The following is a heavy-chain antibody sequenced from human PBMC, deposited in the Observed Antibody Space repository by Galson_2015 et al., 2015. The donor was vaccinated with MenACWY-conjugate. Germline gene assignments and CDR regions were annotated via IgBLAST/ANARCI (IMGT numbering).Heavy chain of an antibody. V-gene: IGHV1-3*01. CDR3: AREIVVAPAASWGDYYYGMDV. Sequence: SVKVSCKASGYTFTNYAMHWVRQAPGQRLEWMGWINAGNGNTKYSQKFQGRVIITSDTSASTAYMELSSLRSEDTAVYYCAREIVVAPAASWGDYYYGMDVWGQGTTVTVSS. J-gene: IGHJ6*02. CDR1: GYTFTNYA. D-gene: IGHD2-2*01. CDR2: INAGNGNT.